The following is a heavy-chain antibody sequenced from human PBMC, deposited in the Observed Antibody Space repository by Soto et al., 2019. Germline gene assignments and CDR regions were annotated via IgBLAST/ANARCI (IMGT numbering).Heavy chain of an antibody. CDR1: GFTFSSYG. J-gene: IGHJ4*02. D-gene: IGHD2-2*02. V-gene: IGHV3-30*18. CDR3: AKGPPVPIDY. CDR2: ISYDGSNK. Sequence: GGYLRLSCAASGFTFSSYGMHWVRQAPGKGLEWVAVISYDGSNKYYADSVKGRFTISRDNSKNTLYPQMNSLRAEDTAVYYCAKGPPVPIDYCAQGTLVTVSS.